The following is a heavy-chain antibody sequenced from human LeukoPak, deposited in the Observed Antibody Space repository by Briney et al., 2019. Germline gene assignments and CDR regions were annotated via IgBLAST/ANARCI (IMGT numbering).Heavy chain of an antibody. Sequence: TGGSLRLSCAASGFTFSSYAMSWVRQAPGKGLDWVSATSGSGYRTYYADSVKGRFTISRDNSKNTLYLQMNSLRAEDTAVYYCAKDDQYNYYVSSGYLDYWGQGTLVTVSS. CDR2: TSGSGYRT. D-gene: IGHD3-22*01. J-gene: IGHJ4*02. CDR3: AKDDQYNYYVSSGYLDY. V-gene: IGHV3-23*01. CDR1: GFTFSSYA.